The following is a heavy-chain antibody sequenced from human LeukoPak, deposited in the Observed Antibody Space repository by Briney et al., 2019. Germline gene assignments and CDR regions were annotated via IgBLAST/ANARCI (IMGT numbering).Heavy chain of an antibody. CDR3: ASSDFWSGDAFDI. V-gene: IGHV1-2*02. Sequence: GASVKVSCKTSGYTFSEYYIYWVRQAPGQGLEWMGWINPNSGGTNYAQKFQGRVTMTRDTSISTAYMELSGLRSDDTAVYYCASSDFWSGDAFDIWGQGTMVTVSS. CDR2: INPNSGGT. CDR1: GYTFSEYY. J-gene: IGHJ3*02. D-gene: IGHD3-3*01.